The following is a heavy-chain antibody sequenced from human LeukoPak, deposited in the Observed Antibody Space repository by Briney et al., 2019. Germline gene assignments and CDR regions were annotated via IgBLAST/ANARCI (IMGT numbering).Heavy chain of an antibody. CDR2: IYPGDSDT. D-gene: IGHD5-12*01. CDR3: ARPPYVCGYSGYDPCDNDY. CDR1: GYSFTGYW. Sequence: LGESLKISCKGSGYSFTGYWIGWVRQMPGKGLEWMGIIYPGDSDTRYSPSFQGQVTISADKSISTAYLQWSSLKASDTAMYYCARPPYVCGYSGYDPCDNDYWGQGTLVTVSS. V-gene: IGHV5-51*01. J-gene: IGHJ4*02.